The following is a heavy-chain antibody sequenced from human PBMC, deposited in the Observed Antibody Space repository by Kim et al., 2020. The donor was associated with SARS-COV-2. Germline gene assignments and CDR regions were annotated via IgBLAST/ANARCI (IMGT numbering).Heavy chain of an antibody. V-gene: IGHV4-39*01. J-gene: IGHJ4*01. CDR2: IYFSGNT. Sequence: SETLSLTCTVSAGSISSDSYYWGWIRQPPGKGLEWIGSIYFSGNTYYNPSLRSRVTISVDTSKNQFSLKLSSVTAADTAVYYCARPYYYESSDDWEFYF. CDR1: AGSISSDSYY. CDR3: ARPYYYESSDDWEFYF. D-gene: IGHD3-22*01.